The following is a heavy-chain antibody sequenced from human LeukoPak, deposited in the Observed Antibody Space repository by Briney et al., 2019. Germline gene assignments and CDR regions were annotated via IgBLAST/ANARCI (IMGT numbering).Heavy chain of an antibody. D-gene: IGHD3-22*01. Sequence: SETLSLTCTVSGGSISSYYWSWIRQPPGKGLEWIGYIYYSGSTNYNPSLKSRVTISVDTSKNQFSLKLSSVTAADTAVYYCARVGGGTYYYDSSQDAFDIWGQGTMVTVSS. CDR2: IYYSGST. V-gene: IGHV4-59*01. CDR3: ARVGGGTYYYDSSQDAFDI. J-gene: IGHJ3*02. CDR1: GGSISSYY.